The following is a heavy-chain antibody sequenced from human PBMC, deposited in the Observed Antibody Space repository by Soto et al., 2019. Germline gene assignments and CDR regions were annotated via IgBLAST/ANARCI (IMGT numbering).Heavy chain of an antibody. J-gene: IGHJ5*02. CDR2: IYSSXST. Sequence: XXSLRLSCAASWFTVIGNYMSWVRRAPGKGLESVTXIYSSXSTFYAESVKGXFTISRDXXKGITHLKMNSLRDEDKDIYHCAKGVIDRDANAWGKGTVVTVYS. D-gene: IGHD2-8*01. CDR3: AKGVIDRDANA. V-gene: IGHV3-53*01. CDR1: WFTVIGNY.